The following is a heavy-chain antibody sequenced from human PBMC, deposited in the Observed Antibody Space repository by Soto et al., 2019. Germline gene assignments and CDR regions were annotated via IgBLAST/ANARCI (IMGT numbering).Heavy chain of an antibody. CDR2: VSYDGSDK. CDR3: AKPQVGRYHSCGMDV. V-gene: IGHV3-30*18. J-gene: IGHJ6*02. Sequence: QVQLVESGGGVVQPERSLRLSCAASGFSFSTYGMYWVRQAPGKGLECVAVVSYDGSDKYYADSVKGRFTISRDNSKNTLFLQMDSLKAEDTAVYYCAKPQVGRYHSCGMDVWGLGTTVIVSS. CDR1: GFSFSTYG. D-gene: IGHD1-26*01.